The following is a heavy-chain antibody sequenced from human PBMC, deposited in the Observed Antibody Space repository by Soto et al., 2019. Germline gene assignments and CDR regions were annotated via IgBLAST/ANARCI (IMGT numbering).Heavy chain of an antibody. CDR2: ISWNSGSI. J-gene: IGHJ6*02. V-gene: IGHV3-9*01. CDR1: GFTFDDYA. Sequence: GGSLRLSCAASGFTFDDYAMHWVRQAPGKGLEWVSGISWNSGSIGYADSVKGRFTISRDNVKNSLYLQMNSPRAEDTALYYCAKDMWSWSYSSSWYYYYGMDVWGQGTTVTVSS. D-gene: IGHD6-13*01. CDR3: AKDMWSWSYSSSWYYYYGMDV.